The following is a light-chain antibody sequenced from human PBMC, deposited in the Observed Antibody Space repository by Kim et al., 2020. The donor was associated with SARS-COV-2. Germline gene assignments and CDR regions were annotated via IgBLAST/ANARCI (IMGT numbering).Light chain of an antibody. Sequence: GKTVTISCHRSSGSIASTYVQWYQQRPGSAPPTVIYEDNQRPSGVPDRFSGSIDSSSNSASLTISGLKTEDEADYYCQSYDSSNWVFGGGTQLTVL. CDR3: QSYDSSNWV. V-gene: IGLV6-57*03. CDR1: SGSIASTY. CDR2: EDN. J-gene: IGLJ3*02.